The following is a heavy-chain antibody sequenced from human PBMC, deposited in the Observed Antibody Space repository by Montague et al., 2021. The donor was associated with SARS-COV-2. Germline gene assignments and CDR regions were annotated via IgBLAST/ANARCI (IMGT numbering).Heavy chain of an antibody. CDR3: ARLKGSGWNYYFDY. CDR2: IYYSGST. V-gene: IGHV4-59*01. J-gene: IGHJ4*02. D-gene: IGHD6-19*01. Sequence: SETLSLTCTVSDGSISSCYWSWIRQPPRKGLEWIGYIYYSGSTNYNPSLKSRVTISVDTSKNQFSLKLSSVTAADTAVYYCARLKGSGWNYYFDYWGQGTLVTVSS. CDR1: DGSISSCY.